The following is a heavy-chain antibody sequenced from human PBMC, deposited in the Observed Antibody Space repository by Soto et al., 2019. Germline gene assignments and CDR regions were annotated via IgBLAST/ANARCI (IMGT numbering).Heavy chain of an antibody. CDR3: ARGAFCGGAPGCRDMDV. Sequence: QIQLVQSGGEVKNPGAPVKVSCKSSGYKFISHSITWVRQAPGQGLEWMGGISAYNGNTDYAQKLQGRVTMTTDTSPSTAYMELRSLRSDDTAVYYCARGAFCGGAPGCRDMDVWGQGTTVTVSS. V-gene: IGHV1-18*01. D-gene: IGHD2-21*01. CDR1: GYKFISHS. J-gene: IGHJ6*02. CDR2: ISAYNGNT.